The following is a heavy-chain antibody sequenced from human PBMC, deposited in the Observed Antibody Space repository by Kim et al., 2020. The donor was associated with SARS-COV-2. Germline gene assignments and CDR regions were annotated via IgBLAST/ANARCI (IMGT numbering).Heavy chain of an antibody. J-gene: IGHJ4*01. CDR2: ISYDGSNK. Sequence: GGSLRLSCAASGFTFSSYGMHWVRQAPGKGLEWVAVISYDGSNKYYADSVKGRFTISRDNSKNTLYLQMNSLRAEDTAVYYCAKGPDGYNGGYYFDYWG. CDR3: AKGPDGYNGGYYFDY. D-gene: IGHD5-12*01. CDR1: GFTFSSYG. V-gene: IGHV3-30*18.